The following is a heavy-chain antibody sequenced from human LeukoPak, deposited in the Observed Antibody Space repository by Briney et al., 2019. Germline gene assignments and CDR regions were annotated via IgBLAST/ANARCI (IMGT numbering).Heavy chain of an antibody. D-gene: IGHD2-2*01. CDR3: ARAKGCCSSISCYGMDV. CDR1: GGTFSSYA. CDR2: IVPIFGTA. V-gene: IGHV1-69*05. J-gene: IGHJ6*04. Sequence: SVKVSCKASGGTFSSYAISWVRQAPGQGLEWMGRIVPIFGTANYAQKFQGRVTITTDESTSTAYMELSSLRSEDTAVYYCARAKGCCSSISCYGMDVWGKGITVTVSS.